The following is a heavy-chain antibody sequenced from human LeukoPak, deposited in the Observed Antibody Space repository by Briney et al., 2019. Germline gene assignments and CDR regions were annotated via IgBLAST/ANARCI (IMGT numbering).Heavy chain of an antibody. CDR1: GYTFTGYY. V-gene: IGHV1-2*02. Sequence: ASVKASCKASGYTFTGYYMHWVRQAPGQGLEWMGWINPNSGGTNYAQKFQGRVTMTRDTSISTAYMELSRLRSDDTAVYYCARGGAGEDDYYYMDVWGKGTTVTVSS. J-gene: IGHJ6*03. CDR3: ARGGAGEDDYYYMDV. CDR2: INPNSGGT. D-gene: IGHD3-10*01.